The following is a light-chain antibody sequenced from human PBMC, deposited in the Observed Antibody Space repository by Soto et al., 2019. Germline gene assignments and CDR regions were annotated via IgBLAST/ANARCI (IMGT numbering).Light chain of an antibody. Sequence: EIVWTQSPGTLSLSPGERATLSCRASQSVSSSSLAWYQQKPGQAPRLLIYGASRRATGIPDMFSGSGSGTDFTLTISSLEPADFAVYYCQQYGKSLMYTFGQGTKLEIK. J-gene: IGKJ2*01. CDR1: QSVSSSS. CDR3: QQYGKSLMYT. V-gene: IGKV3-20*01. CDR2: GAS.